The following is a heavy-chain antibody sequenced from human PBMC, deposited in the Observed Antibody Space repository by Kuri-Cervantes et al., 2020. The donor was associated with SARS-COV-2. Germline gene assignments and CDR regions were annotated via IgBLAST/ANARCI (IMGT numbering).Heavy chain of an antibody. J-gene: IGHJ4*02. V-gene: IGHV3-7*01. D-gene: IGHD3-10*01. CDR1: GFTFSSYA. Sequence: GGSLRLSCAASGFTFSSYAMSWVRQAPGKGLEWVANIKEDGNEKYYVDSVKGRFTISRDNAKNLLYLEMNSLRGEDTAVYYCATRGDYNSGFFDNWGQGTLVTVSS. CDR2: IKEDGNEK. CDR3: ATRGDYNSGFFDN.